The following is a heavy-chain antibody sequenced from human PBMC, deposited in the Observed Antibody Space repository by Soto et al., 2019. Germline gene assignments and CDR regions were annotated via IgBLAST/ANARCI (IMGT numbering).Heavy chain of an antibody. Sequence: PGGSLRLSCAASGFTFSSYAMSWVRQAPGKGLEWVSAISGSGGSTYYADSVKGRITISRDNSKNTLYLQMNSLRAEDTAVYYCARKGYCSGGSCYSNYYYGMDVWGQGTTVTVSS. CDR3: ARKGYCSGGSCYSNYYYGMDV. D-gene: IGHD2-15*01. CDR1: GFTFSSYA. V-gene: IGHV3-23*01. J-gene: IGHJ6*02. CDR2: ISGSGGST.